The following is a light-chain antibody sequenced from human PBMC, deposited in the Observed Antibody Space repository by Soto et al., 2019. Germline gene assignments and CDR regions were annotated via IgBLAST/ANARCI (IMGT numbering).Light chain of an antibody. Sequence: DIVMTQSPDSLAVSLGERATINCKSSQTVLYNSNNKNHLAWYQQKPGQPPKLLIYWASTRESGVPDRFSGSGSGTDFTLTISSLQAEDVAVYYCQQYYSSPLTFGGGTKVEIK. V-gene: IGKV4-1*01. CDR3: QQYYSSPLT. J-gene: IGKJ4*01. CDR1: QTVLYNSNNKNH. CDR2: WAS.